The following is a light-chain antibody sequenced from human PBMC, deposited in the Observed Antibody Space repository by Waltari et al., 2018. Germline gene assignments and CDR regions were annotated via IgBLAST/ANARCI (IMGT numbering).Light chain of an antibody. J-gene: IGLJ3*02. CDR1: SSDVGAYNT. Sequence: QSALTQPASVSGFPGQSITISCTGASSDVGAYNTVSWYQQHPGKAPKLMIYGVANRPSGVSNRFSGSKSGNTASLTISGLQAEDEADYYCTSYTSSSTWVFGGGTKLTVL. V-gene: IGLV2-14*03. CDR2: GVA. CDR3: TSYTSSSTWV.